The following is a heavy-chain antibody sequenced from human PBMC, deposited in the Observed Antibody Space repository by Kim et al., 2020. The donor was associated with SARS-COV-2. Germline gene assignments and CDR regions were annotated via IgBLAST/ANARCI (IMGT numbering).Heavy chain of an antibody. Sequence: YAESVEGRFTNAGDNAKSPLYLQMASLTDDDTAVYYCARFAVVTGGDYWGQGTLVTVSS. V-gene: IGHV3-74*01. D-gene: IGHD2-21*01. CDR3: ARFAVVTGGDY. J-gene: IGHJ4*02.